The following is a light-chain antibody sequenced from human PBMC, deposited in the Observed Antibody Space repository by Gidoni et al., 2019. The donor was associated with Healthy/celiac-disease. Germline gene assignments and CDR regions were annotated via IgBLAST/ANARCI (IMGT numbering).Light chain of an antibody. CDR1: QGISNY. CDR3: QKYNSAPVT. CDR2: AAS. Sequence: PSSLCASVGDRVTITCRASQGISNYLAWYQQKPGKVPKLLIYAASTLQSGVPSRFSGSGSGPDFTLTINSLQPEDVATYYYQKYNSAPVTFGQGTKVEIK. V-gene: IGKV1-27*01. J-gene: IGKJ1*01.